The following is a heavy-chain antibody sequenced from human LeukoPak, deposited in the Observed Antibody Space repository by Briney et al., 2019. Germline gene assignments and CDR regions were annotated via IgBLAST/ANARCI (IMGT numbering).Heavy chain of an antibody. Sequence: GGSLRLSCAAFGFTVSSTYITWVRQAPGKGLEWVSVIYSSGATSYADSVKGRFTISRDISENTLHLQMSSLRVEDTAVYYCAREFTAMAFDYWGQGALVTVSS. CDR3: AREFTAMAFDY. V-gene: IGHV3-53*01. J-gene: IGHJ4*02. CDR2: IYSSGAT. CDR1: GFTVSSTY. D-gene: IGHD5-18*01.